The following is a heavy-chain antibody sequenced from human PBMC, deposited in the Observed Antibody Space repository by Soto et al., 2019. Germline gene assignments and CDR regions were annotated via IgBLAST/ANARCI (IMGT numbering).Heavy chain of an antibody. V-gene: IGHV1-18*01. CDR1: GYTFTNYG. CDR3: ARGVGSGSYYNQYNWFDP. D-gene: IGHD3-10*01. J-gene: IGHJ5*02. Sequence: QVQLVQSGGEVKKPGASVKVSCKASGYTFTNYGISWVRQAPGQGLEWMAWINVYNGNTKYAQKVQGRVTMTTDTSTSTAYMELRSLRSDATAVYYCARGVGSGSYYNQYNWFDPWGQGTLVTVSS. CDR2: INVYNGNT.